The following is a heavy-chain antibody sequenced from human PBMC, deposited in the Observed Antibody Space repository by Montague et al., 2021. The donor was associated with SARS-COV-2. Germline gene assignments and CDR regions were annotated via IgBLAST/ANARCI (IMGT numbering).Heavy chain of an antibody. CDR1: GFIFSNFA. D-gene: IGHD2-2*01. V-gene: IGHV3-30*04. Sequence: SLRLSCAASGFIFSNFAFHWVHQAPGKGLEWVAVISYDGSNKYYADSVKGRFTISRDNSKNTLYLQMNSLRAEDTAVYYCVGQLLFHYYGMDVWGQGTTVTVSS. CDR3: VGQLLFHYYGMDV. J-gene: IGHJ6*02. CDR2: ISYDGSNK.